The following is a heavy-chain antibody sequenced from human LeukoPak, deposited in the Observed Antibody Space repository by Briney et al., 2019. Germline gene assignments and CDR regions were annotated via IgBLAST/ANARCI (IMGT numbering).Heavy chain of an antibody. CDR3: TRLGYYYGSGSPNQY. V-gene: IGHV3-30*04. CDR2: ISYDGSNK. Sequence: GGSLRLSCAASGFTFSTYAMHWVRQAPGKGLEWVAVISYDGSNKYYADSVKGRFTISRDDSKNTAYLQMNSLKTEDTAVYYCTRLGYYYGSGSPNQYWGQGTLVTVSS. D-gene: IGHD3-10*01. J-gene: IGHJ4*02. CDR1: GFTFSTYA.